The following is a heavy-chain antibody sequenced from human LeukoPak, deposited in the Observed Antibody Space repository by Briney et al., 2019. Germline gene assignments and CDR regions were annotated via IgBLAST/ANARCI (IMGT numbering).Heavy chain of an antibody. CDR1: GGTFSSYA. V-gene: IGHV1-69*04. CDR3: ERVNGKSGSTIYYFDY. Sequence: WASVKVSCKASGGTFSSYAISWVRQAPGQGLEWMVRIIPMLGIANYAQKFQGRVTITADKSTSTAYMELSSLRSEDTAVYYCERVNGKSGSTIYYFDYWGQGTLVTVSS. CDR2: IIPMLGIA. D-gene: IGHD2-2*01. J-gene: IGHJ4*02.